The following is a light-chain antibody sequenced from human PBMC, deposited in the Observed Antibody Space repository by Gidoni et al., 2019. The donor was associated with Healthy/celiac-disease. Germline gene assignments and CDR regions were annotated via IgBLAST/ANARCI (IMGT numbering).Light chain of an antibody. J-gene: IGLJ3*02. V-gene: IGLV2-14*01. CDR1: SSDVGGYNY. Sequence: QSALTQPASGSGSPGPSITISCTGTSSDVGGYNYVSWYQQHPGKAPKLMIYEVSNRPSGVSNRFSGSKSGNTASLTISGLQAEDEADYYCSSYTSSSGGVFGGGTKLTVL. CDR2: EVS. CDR3: SSYTSSSGGV.